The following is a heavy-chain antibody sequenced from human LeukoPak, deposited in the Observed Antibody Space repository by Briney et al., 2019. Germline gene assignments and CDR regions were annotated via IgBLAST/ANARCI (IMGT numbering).Heavy chain of an antibody. D-gene: IGHD3-22*01. J-gene: IGHJ4*02. V-gene: IGHV1-69*13. CDR3: AREGLHYYVSSGYYSFLSY. CDR2: IIPIFGTA. CDR1: GGTFSSYA. Sequence: GASVKVSCKASGGTFSSYAISWVRQAPGQGLEWMGGIIPIFGTANYAQKFQGRVTITADESTSTAYMELSSLRSEDTAVYYCAREGLHYYVSSGYYSFLSYWGQGALVTVSS.